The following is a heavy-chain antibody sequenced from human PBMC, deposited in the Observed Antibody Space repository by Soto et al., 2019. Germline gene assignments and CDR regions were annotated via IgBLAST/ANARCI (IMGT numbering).Heavy chain of an antibody. V-gene: IGHV1-69*06. Sequence: QVQLVQSGAEVKKPGSSVKVSCKASGGTFSSYAISWVRQAPGQGLEWMGGIIPIFGTANYAQKFQGRVTSTADKSTSTADRELSSLRSEDTAVDYCARGISSGWWGDAFEIWGQGTMVTGSA. J-gene: IGHJ3*02. CDR3: ARGISSGWWGDAFEI. CDR2: IIPIFGTA. D-gene: IGHD6-19*01. CDR1: GGTFSSYA.